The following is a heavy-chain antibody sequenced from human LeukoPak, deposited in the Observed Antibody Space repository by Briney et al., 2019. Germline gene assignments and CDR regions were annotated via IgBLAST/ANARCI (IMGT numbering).Heavy chain of an antibody. CDR2: INPSGGST. CDR1: GYTFTSYY. V-gene: IGHV1-46*01. D-gene: IGHD6-19*01. CDR3: ATAVAAIKYYFDY. J-gene: IGHJ4*02. Sequence: ASVKVSCKASGYTFTSYYMHWVRQAPGQGLEWMGIINPSGGSTSYAQKFQGRVTMTRDTSISTAYMELSRLRSDDTAVYYCATAVAAIKYYFDYWGQGTLVTVSS.